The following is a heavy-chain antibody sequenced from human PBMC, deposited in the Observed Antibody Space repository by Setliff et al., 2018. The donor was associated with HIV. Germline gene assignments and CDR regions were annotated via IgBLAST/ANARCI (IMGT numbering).Heavy chain of an antibody. J-gene: IGHJ6*03. Sequence: GASVKVSCKASGYTFTNFYIHWVRQAPGQGLEWLGMINPSGCSTTYAQKFQGTVTMTSDTSTSTVYMDLSSLGSEDTAVYYCARGGQYSGNYLPRDYYMDVWGKGTTVTVSS. CDR2: INPSGCST. V-gene: IGHV1-46*01. D-gene: IGHD1-26*01. CDR3: ARGGQYSGNYLPRDYYMDV. CDR1: GYTFTNFY.